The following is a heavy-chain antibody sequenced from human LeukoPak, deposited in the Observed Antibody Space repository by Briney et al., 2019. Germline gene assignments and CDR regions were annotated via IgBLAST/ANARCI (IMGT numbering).Heavy chain of an antibody. V-gene: IGHV4-31*03. CDR2: IYYSGST. Sequence: SETLSLTCTVSGGSISSGGYYWSWIRQHPGKGLEWIGYIYYSGSTYYNPSLKSRVTISVDTSKNQFSLKLSSVTAADTAVYYCARDAYDFWSGYPDPNGGMDVWGQGTTVTVSS. CDR3: ARDAYDFWSGYPDPNGGMDV. D-gene: IGHD3-3*01. J-gene: IGHJ6*02. CDR1: GGSISSGGYY.